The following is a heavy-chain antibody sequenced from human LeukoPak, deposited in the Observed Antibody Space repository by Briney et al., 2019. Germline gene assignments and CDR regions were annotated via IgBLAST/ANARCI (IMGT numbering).Heavy chain of an antibody. CDR3: ARHEGFTKVRGVIGWFDP. V-gene: IGHV4-39*01. CDR1: GGSVSSSNNNY. J-gene: IGHJ5*02. D-gene: IGHD3-10*01. Sequence: SETLSLTCTVSGGSVSSSNNNYWGWIRQPPGKGLEWIGSIFHSGFTYYIPSFKSRVIISVDTSKNQFSLKLTSVTAADTAVYYCARHEGFTKVRGVIGWFDPWGHGTLVTVSS. CDR2: IFHSGFT.